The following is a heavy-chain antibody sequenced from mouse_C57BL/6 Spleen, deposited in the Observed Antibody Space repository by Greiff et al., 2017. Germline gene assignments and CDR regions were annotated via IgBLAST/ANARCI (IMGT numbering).Heavy chain of an antibody. V-gene: IGHV1-42*01. J-gene: IGHJ3*01. CDR3: ARQNYGSSLAWFAY. Sequence: VQLQQSGPELVKPGASVKISCKASGYSFTGYYMNWVKQSPEKSLEWIGEINPSTGGTTYNQKFKAKATLTVDKSSSTAYMQLKSLTSEDSAVYYCARQNYGSSLAWFAYWGQGTLVTVSA. D-gene: IGHD1-1*01. CDR1: GYSFTGYY. CDR2: INPSTGGT.